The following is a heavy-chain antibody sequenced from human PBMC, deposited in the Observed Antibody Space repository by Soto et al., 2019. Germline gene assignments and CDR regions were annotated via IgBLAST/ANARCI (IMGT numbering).Heavy chain of an antibody. V-gene: IGHV4-30-4*01. D-gene: IGHD3-10*01. CDR3: ARAKKGEWFEGTDFDY. CDR2: IYYSGSR. Sequence: SSETLSLTCTVSGGSDSSANYYWSWIRQPPGKGLEWIGYIYYSGSRYYNPSIKSRVAISIDTSENQFSLKLSSVTAADTAVYYCARAKKGEWFEGTDFDYWGQGTLVTVSS. J-gene: IGHJ4*02. CDR1: GGSDSSANYY.